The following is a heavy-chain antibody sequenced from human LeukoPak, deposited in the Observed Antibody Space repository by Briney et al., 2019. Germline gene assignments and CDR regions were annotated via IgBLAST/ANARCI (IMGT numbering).Heavy chain of an antibody. V-gene: IGHV1-3*01. D-gene: IGHD2-21*01. J-gene: IGHJ4*02. Sequence: ASVTVSCTASGYIFTEYVVHWVRQAPGQRPEWMGWIKAGNGDTKYSQNFQDRLTITRDTSASTVYMELSSLTSEDTALYYCARDDCGDTCYPGGYWGQGTLVTVSS. CDR1: GYIFTEYV. CDR3: ARDDCGDTCYPGGY. CDR2: IKAGNGDT.